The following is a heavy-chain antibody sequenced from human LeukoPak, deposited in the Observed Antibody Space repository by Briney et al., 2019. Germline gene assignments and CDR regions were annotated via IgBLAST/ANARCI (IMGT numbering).Heavy chain of an antibody. CDR3: QSRSIVATPDDY. D-gene: IGHD5-12*01. V-gene: IGHV3-30*04. CDR2: ISYDGTNK. J-gene: IGHJ4*02. CDR1: GFTFSTYA. Sequence: PGGSLRLSCTASGFTFSTYAMHWVRQAPGKGLEWVAVISYDGTNKYYAGSVQGRFTISRDNSKNTVYLQMTSLRTEDTALYYCQSRSIVATPDDYWGQGTLVTVS.